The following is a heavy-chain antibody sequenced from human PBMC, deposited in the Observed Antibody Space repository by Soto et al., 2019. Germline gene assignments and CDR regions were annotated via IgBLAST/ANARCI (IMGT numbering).Heavy chain of an antibody. D-gene: IGHD6-13*01. Sequence: GASVKVSCKASGYTFTSYAMHWVRQAPGQRLEWMGWINAGNGNTKYSQKFQGRVTITRDTSASTAYMELSSLRSEDTAVYYCARAVVQQLAGDWFDPWGQGTLVTVSS. J-gene: IGHJ5*02. CDR1: GYTFTSYA. CDR3: ARAVVQQLAGDWFDP. V-gene: IGHV1-3*01. CDR2: INAGNGNT.